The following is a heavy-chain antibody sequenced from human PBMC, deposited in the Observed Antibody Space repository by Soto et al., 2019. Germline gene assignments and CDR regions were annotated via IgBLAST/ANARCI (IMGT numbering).Heavy chain of an antibody. J-gene: IGHJ6*03. D-gene: IGHD7-27*01. Sequence: EVQLVESGGGLVQPGGSLRLSCATSGIILSDCAMNWVRQAPGKGLEWVSYISSSSSVIDYADSVKGRFTVSRDNARNSLYLLMTSLRAEDTAVYYCARNLIWGSNWHYYMDVWGKGTTFTVSS. CDR1: GIILSDCA. CDR2: ISSSSSVI. CDR3: ARNLIWGSNWHYYMDV. V-gene: IGHV3-48*01.